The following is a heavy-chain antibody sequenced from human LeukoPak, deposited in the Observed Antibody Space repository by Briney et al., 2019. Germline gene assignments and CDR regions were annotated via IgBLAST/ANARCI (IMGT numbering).Heavy chain of an antibody. D-gene: IGHD6-19*01. CDR3: TKNFSSAWPCFDY. Sequence: PGGSLRLSCAASGFPFNTNDMSCVRQAPGKGLEWVSAIGGRDGGTYYADSVKGRFTISRDNSKNTVYLQLNSLRPEDTALYYCTKNFSSAWPCFDYWGQGALVTVSS. J-gene: IGHJ4*02. V-gene: IGHV3-23*01. CDR1: GFPFNTND. CDR2: IGGRDGGT.